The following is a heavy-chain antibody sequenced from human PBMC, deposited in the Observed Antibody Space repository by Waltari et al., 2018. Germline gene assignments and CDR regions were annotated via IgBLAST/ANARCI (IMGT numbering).Heavy chain of an antibody. CDR2: MYYSGRT. V-gene: IGHV4-39*01. Sequence: QLQLQESGPGLVKPSETLSLTCTVSGGSISSSSYYWGWIRQPPGKGLEWIGSMYYSGRTYYNPSLKSRVTISVDTSKNQFSLKLSSVTAADTAVYYCARGNDRAEFGFDYWGQGTLVTVSS. CDR1: GGSISSSSYY. J-gene: IGHJ4*02. CDR3: ARGNDRAEFGFDY. D-gene: IGHD3-22*01.